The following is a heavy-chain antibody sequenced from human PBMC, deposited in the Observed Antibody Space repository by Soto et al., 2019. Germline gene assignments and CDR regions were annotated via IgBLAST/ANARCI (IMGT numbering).Heavy chain of an antibody. Sequence: QVQLVQSGAEVQKPGASVKVSCKASGYTFTSYYMHWVRQAPGQGLAWMGIINPSGGSTSYAQKVQGRGTMTRDTSTSTVYMELSSLSSEDTAVYYCAREIYCTNGVCYPRGGMDVWGQGTTVTVSS. D-gene: IGHD2-8*01. CDR3: AREIYCTNGVCYPRGGMDV. CDR2: INPSGGST. V-gene: IGHV1-46*01. CDR1: GYTFTSYY. J-gene: IGHJ6*02.